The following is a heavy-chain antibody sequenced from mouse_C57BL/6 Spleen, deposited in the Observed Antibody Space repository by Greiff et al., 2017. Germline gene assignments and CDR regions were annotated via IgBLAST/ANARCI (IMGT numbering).Heavy chain of an antibody. D-gene: IGHD2-5*01. J-gene: IGHJ2*01. Sequence: QVHVKQSGAELARPGASVKMSCKASGYTFTSYTMHWVQQRPGTGLEWIGYINPSSGYTKYNQKFKDKATLTADKSSSTAYMQLSSLTSEDSAVYYCARSRSNYYFDYWGQGTTLTVSS. CDR1: GYTFTSYT. V-gene: IGHV1-4*01. CDR3: ARSRSNYYFDY. CDR2: INPSSGYT.